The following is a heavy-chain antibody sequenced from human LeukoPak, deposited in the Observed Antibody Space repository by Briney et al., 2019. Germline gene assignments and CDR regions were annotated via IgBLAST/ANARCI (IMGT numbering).Heavy chain of an antibody. V-gene: IGHV3-74*01. D-gene: IGHD4-17*01. CDR3: ATFPHDYGDLDY. J-gene: IGHJ4*02. Sequence: PGGSLRLSCAASGFTFSSYWMHWVRQAPGKGLVWVSRINSDGSSTSYADSVKGRFTISRDNAKNTLYLQMNSLRAEDTAVYYCATFPHDYGDLDYWGQGTLVTVSS. CDR2: INSDGSST. CDR1: GFTFSSYW.